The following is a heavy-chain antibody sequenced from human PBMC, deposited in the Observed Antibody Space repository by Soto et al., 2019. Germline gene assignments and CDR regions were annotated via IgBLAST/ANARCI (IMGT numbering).Heavy chain of an antibody. J-gene: IGHJ5*02. CDR3: ARVLSPNYDSSGYYRNWFDP. D-gene: IGHD3-22*01. CDR2: INPSGGST. Sequence: ASVKVSCKASGYTFTSYYMHWVRQAPGQGLEWMGIINPSGGSTSYAQKFQGRVTMTRDTSTSTVYMELSSLRSEDTAVYYCARVLSPNYDSSGYYRNWFDPWGQGTLVTVSS. V-gene: IGHV1-46*01. CDR1: GYTFTSYY.